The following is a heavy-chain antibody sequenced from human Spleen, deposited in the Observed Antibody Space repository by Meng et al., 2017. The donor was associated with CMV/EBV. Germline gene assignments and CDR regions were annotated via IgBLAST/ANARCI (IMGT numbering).Heavy chain of an antibody. D-gene: IGHD3-16*01. CDR1: GYTFTGYY. Sequence: ASVKVSCKASGYTFTGYYMYWVRQAPGQGLEWMGWINSNSGGTNYAQKFQGRVTMTRDTSISTAYMELSRLRSDDAAVYYCARVWRGGGYDAFDIWGQGTMVTVSS. CDR2: INSNSGGT. V-gene: IGHV1-2*02. CDR3: ARVWRGGGYDAFDI. J-gene: IGHJ3*02.